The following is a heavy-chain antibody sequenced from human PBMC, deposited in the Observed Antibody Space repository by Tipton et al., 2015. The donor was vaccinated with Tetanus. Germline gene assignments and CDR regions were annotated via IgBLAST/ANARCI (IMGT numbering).Heavy chain of an antibody. Sequence: TLSLTCSVSGGSISGSSYYWSWIRQPPGKGLEWIGYVFRSGSADYNPSLKSRVNISLDRSENQISLMLTSVTAADTAVYYCARVACSSTSCYSHYFDYWGPGSLVTVSS. V-gene: IGHV4-30-2*01. D-gene: IGHD2-2*01. CDR1: GGSISGSSYY. CDR2: VFRSGSA. J-gene: IGHJ4*02. CDR3: ARVACSSTSCYSHYFDY.